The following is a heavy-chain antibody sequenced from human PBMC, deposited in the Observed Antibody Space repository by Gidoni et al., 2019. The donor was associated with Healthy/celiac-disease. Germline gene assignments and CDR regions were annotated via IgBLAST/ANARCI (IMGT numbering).Heavy chain of an antibody. CDR2: ISSSSSYI. D-gene: IGHD6-19*01. V-gene: IGHV3-21*01. CDR1: GFTFSSYS. Sequence: EVQLVESGGGLVKPGGSLRLSCAASGFTFSSYSMNWVRQAPEKGLEWVSSISSSSSYIYYADSVKGRFTISRDNAKNSLYLQMNSLRAEDTAVYYCARDSSGWSRFDYWGQGTLVTVSS. CDR3: ARDSSGWSRFDY. J-gene: IGHJ4*02.